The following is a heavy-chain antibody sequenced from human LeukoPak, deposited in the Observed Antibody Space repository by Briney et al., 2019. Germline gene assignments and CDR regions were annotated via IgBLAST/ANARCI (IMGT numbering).Heavy chain of an antibody. Sequence: GGSLRLSCAAPGFTFSSYAMHWVRQAPGKGLEYVSAISSNGGSTYYANSVKGRFTISRDNSKNTLYLQMGSLRAEDMAVYYCAGGSSWGQGTLVTVSS. V-gene: IGHV3-64*01. CDR3: AGGSS. CDR1: GFTFSSYA. CDR2: ISSNGGST. J-gene: IGHJ4*02. D-gene: IGHD6-13*01.